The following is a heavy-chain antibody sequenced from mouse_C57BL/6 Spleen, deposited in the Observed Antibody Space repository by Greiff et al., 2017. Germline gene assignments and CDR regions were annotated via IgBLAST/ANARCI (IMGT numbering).Heavy chain of an antibody. CDR1: GYTFTSYW. Sequence: QVQLKQPGAELVMPGASVKLSCKASGYTFTSYWMHWVKQRPGQGLEWIGEIDPSDSYTNYNQKFKGKSTLTVDKSSSTAYMQLSSLTSEDSAVYYCARSRYNAMDYWGQGTSVTVSS. J-gene: IGHJ4*01. V-gene: IGHV1-69*01. CDR3: ARSRYNAMDY. CDR2: IDPSDSYT. D-gene: IGHD2-14*01.